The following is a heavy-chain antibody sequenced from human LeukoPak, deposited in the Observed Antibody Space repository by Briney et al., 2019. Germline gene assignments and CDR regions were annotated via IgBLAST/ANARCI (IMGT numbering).Heavy chain of an antibody. J-gene: IGHJ6*03. CDR3: AREKSGVSYSYYMAV. Sequence: SQTLSLTCTVSGGSISSGSYYWSWIRQPAGKGVEWSGRNQTSGSPNSNPSLTSRVTISVATSKNQFSLKLSYVTAADTAVYYCAREKSGVSYSYYMAVWGKGTTVTVSS. CDR2: NQTSGSP. CDR1: GGSISSGSYY. D-gene: IGHD2-21*01. V-gene: IGHV4-61*02.